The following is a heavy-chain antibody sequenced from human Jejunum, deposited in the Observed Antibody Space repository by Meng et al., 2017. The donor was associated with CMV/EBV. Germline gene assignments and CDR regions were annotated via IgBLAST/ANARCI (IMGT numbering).Heavy chain of an antibody. CDR2: MYLDDSA. D-gene: IGHD6-19*01. CDR1: GFTVSSNY. V-gene: IGHV3-66*01. J-gene: IGHJ4*02. Sequence: SGFTVSSNYVSWVRQAPGKGLEWVSVMYLDDSAYYAKSVKGRFTISRDNSKPTISLQMHILPPSDTSFYYCAKLTWERHYIGWLGWGQGTLVTVSS. CDR3: AKLTWERHYIGWLG.